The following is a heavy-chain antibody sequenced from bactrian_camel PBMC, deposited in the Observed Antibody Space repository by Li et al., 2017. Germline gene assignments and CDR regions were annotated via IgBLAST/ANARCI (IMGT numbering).Heavy chain of an antibody. D-gene: IGHD5*01. J-gene: IGHJ4*01. CDR1: VFRHRDNC. CDR2: VIPDSPIT. Sequence: HVQLVESGGGSVEAGGSLRLSCESVFRHRDNCMAWFRQAPGKAREGVAAVIPDSPITHYIEYLKGRFTISQDNAENTVYLQMNNLEPKDTAMYYCATSVRWGPWNSPDLYNNWGQGTQVTVS. CDR3: ATSVRWGPWNSPDLYNN. V-gene: IGHV3S1*01.